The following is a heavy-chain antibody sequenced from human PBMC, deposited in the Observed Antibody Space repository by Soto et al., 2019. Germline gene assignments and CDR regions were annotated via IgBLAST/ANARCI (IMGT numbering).Heavy chain of an antibody. D-gene: IGHD5-12*01. V-gene: IGHV3-21*04. CDR3: ARDPQRRDGYNFDS. CDR1: GFTFISYS. Sequence: PGGSLILSCAASGFTFISYSMNWVRQSPGKGLEWVSSISSSSSYIYYADSVKGRFTISRDNAKKALSLEMNSLRVDDTAVYYCARDPQRRDGYNFDSWGPGTLVTVSS. J-gene: IGHJ4*02. CDR2: ISSSSSYI.